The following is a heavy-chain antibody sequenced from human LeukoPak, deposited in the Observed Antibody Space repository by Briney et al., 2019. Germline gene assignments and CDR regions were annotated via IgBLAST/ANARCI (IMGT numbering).Heavy chain of an antibody. J-gene: IGHJ4*02. CDR3: ARDRGPNCLDY. D-gene: IGHD1-1*01. Sequence: GGSLRLSCAASGLNFGSSWMTWVRQTPDKGLEWVASINQDRGAEYYVDSVRGRFTISRENAKNSVYLQMNSLRAEDTAVYYCARDRGPNCLDYWGQGAQVTVSS. V-gene: IGHV3-7*01. CDR1: GLNFGSSW. CDR2: INQDRGAE.